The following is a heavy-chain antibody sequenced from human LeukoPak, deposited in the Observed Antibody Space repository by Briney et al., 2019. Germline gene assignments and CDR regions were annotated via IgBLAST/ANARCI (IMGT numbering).Heavy chain of an antibody. Sequence: GGSLRLSCEASGFTFSSYWMSWVRQAPGKGLEWVSAISGSGGSTYYADSVKGRFTISRDNSKNTLYLQMNSLRAEDTAVYYCAKAPYSSSRNWFDPWGQGTLVTVSS. V-gene: IGHV3-23*01. CDR1: GFTFSSYW. D-gene: IGHD6-13*01. J-gene: IGHJ5*02. CDR3: AKAPYSSSRNWFDP. CDR2: ISGSGGST.